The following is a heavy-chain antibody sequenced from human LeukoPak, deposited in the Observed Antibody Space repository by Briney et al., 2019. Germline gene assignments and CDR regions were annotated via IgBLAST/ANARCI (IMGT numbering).Heavy chain of an antibody. CDR2: INTNTGNP. CDR3: ATLYSSGWYTTSYWYFDL. V-gene: IGHV7-4-1*02. CDR1: GYTFTSYA. Sequence: GASVKVSCKASGYTFTSYAMNWVRQAPGQGLEWMGWINTNTGNPTYAQGFTGRLVFSLDTSVSTAYLQISSLKAEDTAVYYCATLYSSGWYTTSYWYFDLWGRGTLVTVSS. J-gene: IGHJ2*01. D-gene: IGHD6-19*01.